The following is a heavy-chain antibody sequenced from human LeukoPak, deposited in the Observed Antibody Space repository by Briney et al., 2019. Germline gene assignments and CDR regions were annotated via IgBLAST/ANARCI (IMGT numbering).Heavy chain of an antibody. CDR1: GGTFSSYA. J-gene: IGHJ4*02. CDR3: ARVVVPAAIDPDFDY. Sequence: ASVKVSCKASGGTFSSYAISWVRQAPGQGLEWMGWINPNSGGTNYAQKFQGRVTMTRDTSISTAYMELSRLRSDDTAVYYCARVVVPAAIDPDFDYWGQGTLVTVSS. D-gene: IGHD2-2*02. CDR2: INPNSGGT. V-gene: IGHV1-2*02.